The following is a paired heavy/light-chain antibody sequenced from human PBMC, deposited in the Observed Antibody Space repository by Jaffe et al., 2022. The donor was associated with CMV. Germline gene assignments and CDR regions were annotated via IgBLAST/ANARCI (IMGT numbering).Heavy chain of an antibody. CDR1: GGSISSGGYY. CDR3: ARSLGDFWSGTKLGTYYYAMDV. V-gene: IGHV4-31*03. J-gene: IGHJ6*02. CDR2: IYDSGST. D-gene: IGHD3-3*01. Sequence: QVQLQESGPGLVKALQTLSLTCTVSGGSISSGGYYWSWIRQHPGKGLEWIGCIYDSGSTYYNPSLKSRLTISLDTSKNHFSLKLSSVTAADTAVYYCARSLGDFWSGTKLGTYYYAMDVWGQGTTVTVSS.
Light chain of an antibody. J-gene: IGLJ2*01. CDR3: SSYTSSSTLV. CDR1: SSDVGGYDY. Sequence: QSALTQPASVSGSPGQSITFSCTGTSSDVGGYDYVSWYQQHPGKVPRLMIYDVSNRPSGVSNRFSGSKSGNTASLTISGLQAEDQADYYCSSYTSSSTLVFGGGTKVTVL. CDR2: DVS. V-gene: IGLV2-14*03.